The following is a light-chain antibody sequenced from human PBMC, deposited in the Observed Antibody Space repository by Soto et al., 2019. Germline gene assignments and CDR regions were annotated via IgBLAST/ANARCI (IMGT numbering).Light chain of an antibody. CDR2: DVN. CDR1: SSDVGGYEH. CDR3: CSYTDFNLYA. V-gene: IGLV2-14*03. J-gene: IGLJ1*01. Sequence: QSALTQPASVSGSPGQSITISCTGTSSDVGGYEHVSWYQQHPGKVPKLIIYDVNSRPSGVSHRFSGFKSGSTASLTISGLQADDEADYFCCSYTDFNLYALGTGTKVTVL.